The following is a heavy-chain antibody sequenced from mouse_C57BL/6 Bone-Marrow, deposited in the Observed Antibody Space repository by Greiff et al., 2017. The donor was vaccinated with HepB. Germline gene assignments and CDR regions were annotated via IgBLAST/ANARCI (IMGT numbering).Heavy chain of an antibody. CDR3: TRPVVAPFAY. J-gene: IGHJ3*01. CDR2: IDPETGGT. CDR1: GYTFTDYE. Sequence: VKLMESGAELVRPGASVTLSCKASGYTFTDYEMHWVKQTPVHGLEWIGAIDPETGGTAYNQKFKGKAILTADKSSSTAYMELRSLTSEDSAVYYCTRPVVAPFAYWGQGTLVTVSA. V-gene: IGHV1-15*01. D-gene: IGHD1-1*01.